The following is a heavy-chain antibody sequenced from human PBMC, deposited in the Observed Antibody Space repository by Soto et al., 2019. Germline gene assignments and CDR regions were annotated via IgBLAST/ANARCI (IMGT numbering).Heavy chain of an antibody. CDR1: GGSFSGYY. V-gene: IGHV4-34*01. Sequence: PSETLSLTCAVYGGSFSGYYWSWIRQPPGKGLEWIGEINHSGSTNYNPSLKSRVTISVDTSKNQFSLKLSSVTAADTAVYYCAGKVVAANSYYFDYWGQGTLVTVSS. CDR3: AGKVVAANSYYFDY. D-gene: IGHD2-15*01. J-gene: IGHJ4*02. CDR2: INHSGST.